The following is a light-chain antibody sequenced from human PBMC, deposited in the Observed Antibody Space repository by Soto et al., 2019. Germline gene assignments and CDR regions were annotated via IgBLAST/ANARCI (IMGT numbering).Light chain of an antibody. CDR3: QERSNWPPKT. V-gene: IGKV3D-20*02. CDR2: GAS. J-gene: IGKJ1*01. Sequence: EIVLTQSPGTLSLYQGERATLSCRASQSVSSSHLAWYQQKPGQAPRLLISGASSRATGIPDRFTGSGSGTDFTLTINRLEPEDFAVYYCQERSNWPPKTFGQGTKVDIK. CDR1: QSVSSSH.